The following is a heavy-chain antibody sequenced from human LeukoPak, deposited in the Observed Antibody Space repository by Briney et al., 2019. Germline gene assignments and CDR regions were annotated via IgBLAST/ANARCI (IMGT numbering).Heavy chain of an antibody. CDR3: AKVRYFDWLLGDY. D-gene: IGHD3-9*01. V-gene: IGHV3-23*01. CDR2: ISGSGGST. CDR1: GFTFSSYA. Sequence: GGSLRLSCAASGFTFSSYAMSWVRQAPGKGLEWVSAISGSGGSTYYADSVKGRFTISRDNSKNALYLQMNSLRAEDTAVYYCAKVRYFDWLLGDYWGQGTLVTVSS. J-gene: IGHJ4*02.